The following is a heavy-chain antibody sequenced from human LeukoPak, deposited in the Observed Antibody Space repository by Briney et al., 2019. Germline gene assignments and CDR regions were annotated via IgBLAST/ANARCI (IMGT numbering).Heavy chain of an antibody. D-gene: IGHD3-3*01. Sequence: GGSLRLSCAASGFTFSSYAMSWVRRAPGKGLEWVSAISGSGGSTYCADSVKGRFTISRDNSKNTLYLQMNSLRAEDTAVYYCAKERGYRGLKYYFDYWGQGTLVTVSS. CDR3: AKERGYRGLKYYFDY. J-gene: IGHJ4*02. V-gene: IGHV3-23*01. CDR2: ISGSGGST. CDR1: GFTFSSYA.